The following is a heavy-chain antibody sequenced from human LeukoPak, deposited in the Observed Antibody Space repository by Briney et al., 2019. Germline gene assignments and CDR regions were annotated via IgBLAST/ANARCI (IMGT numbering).Heavy chain of an antibody. J-gene: IGHJ4*02. Sequence: PGGSLRLSCAASGFMFSTYAMTWVRQAPGKGLEWVSSISNSGGITYYGDSVKGRFTISRDISKNTVYLQMNSLRAEDTAVYYCARTYGDYVYILGYWGQGTLVTVSS. CDR3: ARTYGDYVYILGY. CDR2: ISNSGGIT. CDR1: GFMFSTYA. D-gene: IGHD4-17*01. V-gene: IGHV3-23*01.